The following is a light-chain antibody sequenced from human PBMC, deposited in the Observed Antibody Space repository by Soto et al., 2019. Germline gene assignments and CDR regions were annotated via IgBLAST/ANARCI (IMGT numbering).Light chain of an antibody. V-gene: IGLV1-44*01. CDR3: ASWDDSLNGVV. CDR2: SNN. CDR1: SSNIGSKT. Sequence: QSVLTQPPSASGTPGQRVTFSCSGSSSNIGSKTVNWYQQLPGTAPKLLIYSNNQRPSGVPDRFSGSKSGTSASLAISGLQAEDEADDYCASWDDSLNGVVFGGGTKLTVL. J-gene: IGLJ3*02.